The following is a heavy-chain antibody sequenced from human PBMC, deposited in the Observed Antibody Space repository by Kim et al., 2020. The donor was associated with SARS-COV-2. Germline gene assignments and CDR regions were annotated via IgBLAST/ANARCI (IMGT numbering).Heavy chain of an antibody. D-gene: IGHD3-10*01. CDR2: IWYDGSNK. CDR3: ARDRTDQKGRGRGVALDY. CDR1: GFTFSSYG. V-gene: IGHV3-33*01. Sequence: GGSLRLSCAASGFTFSSYGMHWVRQAPGKGLEWVAVIWYDGSNKYYADSVKGRFTISRDNSKNTLYLQMNSLRAEDTAVYYCARDRTDQKGRGRGVALDYWGQGTLVTVSS. J-gene: IGHJ4*02.